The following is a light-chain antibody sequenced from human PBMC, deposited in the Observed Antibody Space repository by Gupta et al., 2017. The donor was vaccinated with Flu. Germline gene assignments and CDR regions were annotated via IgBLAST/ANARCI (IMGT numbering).Light chain of an antibody. CDR2: EVS. J-gene: IGLJ1*01. CDR1: SSDVGGYNY. Sequence: QSALPQPPSASGSPGQSVAISCTGTSSDVGGYNYVSWYQQHPGNAPKLMIFEVSKRPSGVPDRFSGSKSGNTASLTVSGRQAEDEADYYCSAYANSNIVFGTGTKVTVL. CDR3: SAYANSNIV. V-gene: IGLV2-8*01.